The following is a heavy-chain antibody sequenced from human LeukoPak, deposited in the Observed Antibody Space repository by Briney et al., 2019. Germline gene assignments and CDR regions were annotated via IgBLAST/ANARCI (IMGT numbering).Heavy chain of an antibody. CDR1: GGSISSSSYY. CDR3: ARGRRQYYYYGMDV. CDR2: IYYSGST. Sequence: PSETLSLTCTVSGGSISSSSYYWGWIRQPPGKGLEWIGSIYYSGSTYYNPSLKSRVTISVDTSKDQFSLKLSSVTAADTAVYYCARGRRQYYYYGMDVWGQGTTVTVSS. J-gene: IGHJ6*02. V-gene: IGHV4-39*01. D-gene: IGHD1-14*01.